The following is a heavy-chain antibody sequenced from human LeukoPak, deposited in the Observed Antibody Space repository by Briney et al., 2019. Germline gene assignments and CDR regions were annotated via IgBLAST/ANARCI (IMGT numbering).Heavy chain of an antibody. V-gene: IGHV1-18*01. CDR1: GYKFYTYG. J-gene: IGHJ4*02. CDR3: TRDAASIFGVISGAREFDF. CDR2: ISGYNDNT. D-gene: IGHD3-3*01. Sequence: ASVKVSCKTSGYKFYTYGITWVRQAPGQGLEWMGWISGYNDNTKYAQNFQDRVSMSTDKSTNSAYMELRSLTSDDTAVYYCTRDAASIFGVISGAREFDFWGQGTLVTVSS.